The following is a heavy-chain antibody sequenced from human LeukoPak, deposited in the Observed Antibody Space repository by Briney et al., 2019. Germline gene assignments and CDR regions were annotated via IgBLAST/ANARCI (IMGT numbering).Heavy chain of an antibody. J-gene: IGHJ4*02. CDR3: AKDHTARELKD. CDR2: IAYDGRYR. CDR1: GFVFSAYG. V-gene: IGHV3-30*18. D-gene: IGHD3-10*01. Sequence: GGSLRLSCAASGFVFSAYGMHWVRQAPGKGLEWVAVIAYDGRYRYYADSVKGRFTVSRDNSKNTVSLQMKGLRVEDTAVYYCAKDHTARELKDWGQGTLVIVSS.